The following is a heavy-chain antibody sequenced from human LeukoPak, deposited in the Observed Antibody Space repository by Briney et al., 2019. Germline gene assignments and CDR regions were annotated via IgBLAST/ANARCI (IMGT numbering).Heavy chain of an antibody. D-gene: IGHD3-16*01. CDR3: AKGWGSYEGPESDAFDI. Sequence: GGSLRLSCAASGFTFSSYGMSWVRQAPGKGLEWVSAISGSGGSTYYADSVKGRFTISRDNSKNTLYLQMNSLRAEDTAVYYCAKGWGSYEGPESDAFDIWGQGTMVTVSS. CDR2: ISGSGGST. V-gene: IGHV3-23*01. CDR1: GFTFSSYG. J-gene: IGHJ3*02.